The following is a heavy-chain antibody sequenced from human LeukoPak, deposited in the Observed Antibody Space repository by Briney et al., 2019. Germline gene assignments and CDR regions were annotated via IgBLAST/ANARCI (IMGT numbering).Heavy chain of an antibody. CDR3: AKDRHYLGLTLPDFDY. Sequence: ASVKVSCKASGGTFSSYAISWVRQAPGQGLEWMGGIIPIFGTANYAQKFQGRVTITADKSTSTAYMELSSLRSEDTAVYYCAKDRHYLGLTLPDFDYWGQGTLVTVSS. CDR1: GGTFSSYA. CDR2: IIPIFGTA. V-gene: IGHV1-69*06. D-gene: IGHD7-27*01. J-gene: IGHJ4*02.